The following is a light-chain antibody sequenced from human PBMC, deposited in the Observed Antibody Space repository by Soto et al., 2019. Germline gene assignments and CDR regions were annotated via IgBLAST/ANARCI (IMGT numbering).Light chain of an antibody. J-gene: IGKJ4*01. CDR2: DAS. Sequence: EIVLTQSPVTLSLSPGERATLSCRASQSISKYLAWYQQKPGQAPRLLIYDASNRAPGIPARFSGNGSGTDFTLTISRLEPGDFAGYYCQQRSNWRGTFGGGTKVEIK. V-gene: IGKV3-11*01. CDR1: QSISKY. CDR3: QQRSNWRGT.